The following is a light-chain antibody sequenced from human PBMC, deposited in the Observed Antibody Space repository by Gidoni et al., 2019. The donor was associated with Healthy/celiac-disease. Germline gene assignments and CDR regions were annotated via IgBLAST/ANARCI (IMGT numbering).Light chain of an antibody. CDR2: LGS. V-gene: IGKV2-28*01. CDR1: HSFLHSNGYNY. CDR3: MQALQTPPYT. J-gene: IGKJ2*01. Sequence: DIVMPQSPLSLPVTPGEPASISCRSSHSFLHSNGYNYLDWYLQKPGQSPQLLIYLGSNRASEVPDRFSGSGSGTDVTLKISRVEAEDVGVYYCMQALQTPPYTFGQGTKLEIK.